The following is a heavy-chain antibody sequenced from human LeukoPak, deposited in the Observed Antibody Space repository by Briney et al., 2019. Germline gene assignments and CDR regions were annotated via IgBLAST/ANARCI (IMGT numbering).Heavy chain of an antibody. V-gene: IGHV4-59*01. CDR2: IYYSGST. CDR1: GGSISSYY. CDR3: AREEEDYYDRSGYYHNWFAP. Sequence: SETLSLTCTVSGGSISSYYWSWIRQPPGKGLEWIGYIYYSGSTNYNPSLKSRVTISVDTSKNQFSLKLSSVTAADTAVYYCAREEEDYYDRSGYYHNWFAPWGQGTLVTDSS. D-gene: IGHD3-22*01. J-gene: IGHJ5*02.